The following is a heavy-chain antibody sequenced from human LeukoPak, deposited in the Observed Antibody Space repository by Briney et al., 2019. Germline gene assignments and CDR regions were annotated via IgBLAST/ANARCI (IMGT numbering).Heavy chain of an antibody. CDR1: GGSISSYY. Sequence: SETLSLTCTVSGGSISSYYWSWIRQPPGKGLEWIGYIYYSGSTNYNPSLKSRVTISVDTSKNQFSLKLSSVTAADTAVYYFTRDFGYFDSWGQGTLVTVSS. V-gene: IGHV4-59*01. CDR3: TRDFGYFDS. CDR2: IYYSGST. J-gene: IGHJ4*02. D-gene: IGHD2-2*03.